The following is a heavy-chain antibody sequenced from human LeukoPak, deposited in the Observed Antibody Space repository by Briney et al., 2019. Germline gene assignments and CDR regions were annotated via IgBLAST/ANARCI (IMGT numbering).Heavy chain of an antibody. CDR3: AGQKGMDY. Sequence: PGGSLRLSCAASGFTFSSYAMHWVRQAPGKGLEWVALMSYDGSDKYYADSVKGRFTISRDNAKNSLYLQMNSLRDEDTAVYYCAGQKGMDYWGQGTLVTVSS. CDR2: MSYDGSDK. V-gene: IGHV3-30-3*01. J-gene: IGHJ4*02. CDR1: GFTFSSYA.